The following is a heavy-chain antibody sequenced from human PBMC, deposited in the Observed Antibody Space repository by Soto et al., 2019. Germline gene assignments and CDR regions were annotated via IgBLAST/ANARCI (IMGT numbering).Heavy chain of an antibody. J-gene: IGHJ4*02. Sequence: XSVKVSCKASGYTSTPYEITLVRQTPGQGLERMGWINADYGNTNYEQKFQGRVTMTTDTSTNTAYMELRSLRSHDTAVYYCARHGVGDILTGQPDYWGQGTLVTVSS. V-gene: IGHV1-18*04. CDR2: INADYGNT. CDR3: ARHGVGDILTGQPDY. CDR1: GYTSTPYE. D-gene: IGHD3-9*01.